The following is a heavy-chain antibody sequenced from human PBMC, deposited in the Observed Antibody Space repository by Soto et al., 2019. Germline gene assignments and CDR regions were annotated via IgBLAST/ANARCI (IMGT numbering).Heavy chain of an antibody. J-gene: IGHJ5*02. CDR2: ISYDGSNK. Sequence: QVQLVESGGGVVQPGRSLRLSCAASGFTFSSYPIHWVRQAPGKGLEWVAVISYDGSNKYYADSVKGRFTISRDNSKNTLYRQVNSLRHEDKAVYDCARGWGSSWYLGWFDPWGQGTLVTVS. CDR3: ARGWGSSWYLGWFDP. V-gene: IGHV3-30-3*01. CDR1: GFTFSSYP. D-gene: IGHD6-13*01.